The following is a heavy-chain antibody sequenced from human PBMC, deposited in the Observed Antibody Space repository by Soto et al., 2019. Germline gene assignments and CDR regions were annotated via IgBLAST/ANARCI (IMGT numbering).Heavy chain of an antibody. CDR1: GDSLSSRSHH. Sequence: KPSETLSLTCTVSGDSLSSRSHHWGWIRQAPGRGLEWIGTISDSGNTYSNSSLRGRVTISVDPAKNQFTLRLTAVTAADTGVYYCARRDYIGSYHFDHWGQGALVTVS. D-gene: IGHD1-26*01. J-gene: IGHJ4*02. V-gene: IGHV4-39*01. CDR2: ISDSGNT. CDR3: ARRDYIGSYHFDH.